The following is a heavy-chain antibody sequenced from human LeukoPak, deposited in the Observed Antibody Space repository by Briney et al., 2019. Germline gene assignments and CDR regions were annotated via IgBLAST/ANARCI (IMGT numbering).Heavy chain of an antibody. J-gene: IGHJ4*02. D-gene: IGHD3-9*01. CDR3: ARCDNYFDY. CDR1: GGSISSYY. V-gene: IGHV4-4*09. CDR2: IYTSGST. Sequence: SETLSLTCTVSGGSISSYYWSWIRQPPGKGLEWIGYIYTSGSTNYNPSLKSRVTISVDTSKNQFSLKLSSVTAADTAVYYCARCDNYFDYWGQGTLVTVSS.